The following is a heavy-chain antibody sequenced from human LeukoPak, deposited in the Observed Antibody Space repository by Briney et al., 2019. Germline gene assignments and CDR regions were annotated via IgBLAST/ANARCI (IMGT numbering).Heavy chain of an antibody. CDR2: INPNSGGT. CDR3: ARDKDGSGSYGFAPGDY. J-gene: IGHJ4*02. CDR1: GYTFTGYY. D-gene: IGHD3-10*01. V-gene: IGHV1-2*04. Sequence: GASVKVSCKASGYTFTGYYMHWVRQAPGQGLEWMGWINPNSGGTNYAQKFQGWVTMTRDTSISTAYMELSRLRSDDTVVYYCARDKDGSGSYGFAPGDYWGQGTLVTVSS.